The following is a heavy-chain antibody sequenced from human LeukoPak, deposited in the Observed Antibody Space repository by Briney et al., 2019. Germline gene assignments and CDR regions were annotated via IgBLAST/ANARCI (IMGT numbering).Heavy chain of an antibody. CDR3: ARDFPSGAAFDY. Sequence: SETLPLTCTVSGGSVSSSSYYWTWIRQPPGKRLEYIGYIYYSGSTNYNPSFKSRVTMSVDTSKNQFSLRLSSVTAADTAVYYCARDFPSGAAFDYWGQGTLVTVSS. CDR1: GGSVSSSSYY. J-gene: IGHJ4*02. D-gene: IGHD3-10*01. CDR2: IYYSGST. V-gene: IGHV4-61*01.